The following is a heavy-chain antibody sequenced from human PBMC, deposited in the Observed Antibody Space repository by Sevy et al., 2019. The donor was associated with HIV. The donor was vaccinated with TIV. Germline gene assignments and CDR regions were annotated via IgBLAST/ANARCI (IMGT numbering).Heavy chain of an antibody. CDR3: ARSRPSGTTVTTWEYFDY. CDR2: IYPGDSDT. J-gene: IGHJ4*02. V-gene: IGHV5-51*01. CDR1: GYSFTSYW. Sequence: GESLKISCKGSGYSFTSYWIGWVRQMPGKGLEWMGIIYPGDSDTRYSPSFQGQVTISADKSISTAYLQWSSLKASDTAMYYCARSRPSGTTVTTWEYFDYWGQGTLVTVSS. D-gene: IGHD4-17*01.